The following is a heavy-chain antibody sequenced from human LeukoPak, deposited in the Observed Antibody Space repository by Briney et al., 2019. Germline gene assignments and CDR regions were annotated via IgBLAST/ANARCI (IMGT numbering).Heavy chain of an antibody. J-gene: IGHJ4*02. Sequence: SETLSLTCTVSGVSIITSNSYWGGIRQPPGKGLEWIGSIYYTGNTYYNASLKSQVSISIDTSKNQFSLRLTSVTAADTAVYFCARQTGSGLFILPGGQGTLVTVSS. CDR1: GVSIITSNSY. V-gene: IGHV4-39*01. CDR2: IYYTGNT. D-gene: IGHD3/OR15-3a*01. CDR3: ARQTGSGLFILP.